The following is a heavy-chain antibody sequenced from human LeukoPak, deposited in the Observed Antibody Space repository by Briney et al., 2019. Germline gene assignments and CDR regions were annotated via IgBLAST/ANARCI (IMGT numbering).Heavy chain of an antibody. D-gene: IGHD3-10*01. Sequence: GGSLRLSCADSGFIICDYSMSWVRAAPGKGLQWVSSISSGGRYTYYVDSVKGRFTISRDNAKNTLYLQMNSLRAEDTAVYYCARGSGSGSYYKAWGQGTLVTVSS. V-gene: IGHV3-21*01. CDR1: GFIICDYS. CDR3: ARGSGSGSYYKA. CDR2: ISSGGRYT. J-gene: IGHJ5*02.